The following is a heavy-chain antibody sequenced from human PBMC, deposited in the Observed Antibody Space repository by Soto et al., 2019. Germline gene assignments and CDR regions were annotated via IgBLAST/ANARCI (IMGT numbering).Heavy chain of an antibody. V-gene: IGHV6-1*01. CDR2: TYYRSKWYN. D-gene: IGHD6-13*01. CDR1: GDSVSSNITA. Sequence: PSQTLSLTCAISGDSVSSNITAWNWIRQSPSRGLEWLGRTYYRSKWYNDYAVSVKSRISINPDTSKNQFSLQLYSLTPDDTAVYYCARGFRIASTGWFDPWGQGTRVTVSS. CDR3: ARGFRIASTGWFDP. J-gene: IGHJ5*02.